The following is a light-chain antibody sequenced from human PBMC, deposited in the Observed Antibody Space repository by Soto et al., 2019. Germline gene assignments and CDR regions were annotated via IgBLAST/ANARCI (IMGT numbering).Light chain of an antibody. CDR3: SSYTSSSTPVV. J-gene: IGLJ2*01. CDR2: DVS. CDR1: SSDVGGYNY. Sequence: QSALTQPASVSGSPGQSITISCTGTSSDVGGYNYVSWYQQHPGKAPKLMIYDVSNRTSGVSNRFSGSKSGNTASLTISGLQAEDEADYYCSSYTSSSTPVVFGGGTTLTVL. V-gene: IGLV2-14*01.